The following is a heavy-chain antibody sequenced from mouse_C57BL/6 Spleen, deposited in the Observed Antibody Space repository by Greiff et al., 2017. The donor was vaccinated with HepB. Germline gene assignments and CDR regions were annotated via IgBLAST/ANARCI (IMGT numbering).Heavy chain of an antibody. V-gene: IGHV1-50*01. CDR3: ARGPPITTVVAFDY. J-gene: IGHJ2*01. Sequence: QVQLQQPGAELVKPGASVKLSCKASGYTFTSYWMQWVKQRPGQGLEWIGEIDPSDSYTNYNQKFKGKATLTVDTSSSTAYMQRSSLTSEDSAVYYCARGPPITTVVAFDYWGQGTTLTVSS. D-gene: IGHD1-1*01. CDR1: GYTFTSYW. CDR2: IDPSDSYT.